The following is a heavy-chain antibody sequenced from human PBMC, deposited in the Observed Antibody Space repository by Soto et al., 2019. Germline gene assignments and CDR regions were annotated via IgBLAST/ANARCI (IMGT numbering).Heavy chain of an antibody. V-gene: IGHV5-51*01. CDR3: ARPPYRWRDAFDV. CDR2: IYPGDSDT. J-gene: IGHJ3*01. CDR1: GYNFTNYW. Sequence: PGESLKISCKASGYNFTNYWIGWVRQMPGKGLEWLGIIYPGDSDTRYSPSFQGQVTISADKSIITAYLQWRSLKASDTAMYYCARPPYRWRDAFDVWGQGTLVTVSS. D-gene: IGHD3-16*02.